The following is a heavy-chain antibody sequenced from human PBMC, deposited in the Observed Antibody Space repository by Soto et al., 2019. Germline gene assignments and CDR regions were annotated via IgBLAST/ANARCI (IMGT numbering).Heavy chain of an antibody. CDR1: GFTFSNYA. CDR3: AKTRGTTVPGGTRTFDF. D-gene: IGHD4-4*01. CDR2: VAYNGDP. J-gene: IGHJ4*02. Sequence: VQLLESGGGLVQPGGSLRLSCEASGFTFSNYAMTWVRQAPGKGLEWVSTVAYNGDPYSPDSVRGRFTISRDNSRNTVTLQMTSLRAEDTAGYFCAKTRGTTVPGGTRTFDFWGQGGRVTVSS. V-gene: IGHV3-23*01.